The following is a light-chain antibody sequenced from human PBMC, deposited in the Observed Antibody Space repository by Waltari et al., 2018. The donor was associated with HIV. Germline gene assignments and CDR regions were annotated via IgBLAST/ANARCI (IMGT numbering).Light chain of an antibody. CDR2: EVN. V-gene: IGLV2-8*01. Sequence: GSPGQSVAISCTGTSSDVGGYNYVSWYQQHPGKAPKLMIYEVNKRPSGVPDRFSGSKSGNTASLTVSGLQAEDESDYYCGSYAGINNLWVFGGGTKLTVL. CDR1: SSDVGGYNY. CDR3: GSYAGINNLWV. J-gene: IGLJ3*02.